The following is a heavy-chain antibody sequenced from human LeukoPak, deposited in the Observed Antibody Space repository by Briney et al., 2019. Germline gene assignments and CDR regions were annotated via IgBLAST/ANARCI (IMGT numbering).Heavy chain of an antibody. CDR2: IKQDGSEK. J-gene: IGHJ4*02. CDR3: AKVGYYYDSSGYSSPGFDY. Sequence: GGSLRLSCAASGFTFSSYWMSWVRQAPGKGLEWVANIKQDGSEKYYVDSVKGRFTISRDNAKNSLYLQMNSLRAEDTAVYYCAKVGYYYDSSGYSSPGFDYWGQGTLVTVSS. D-gene: IGHD3-22*01. CDR1: GFTFSSYW. V-gene: IGHV3-7*01.